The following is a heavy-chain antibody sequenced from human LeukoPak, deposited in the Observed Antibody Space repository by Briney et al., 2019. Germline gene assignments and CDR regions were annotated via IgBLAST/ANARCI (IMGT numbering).Heavy chain of an antibody. D-gene: IGHD2-2*01. CDR1: GFTFSSYW. Sequence: PGGSLRLSCAASGFTFSSYWMSWVRQAPGKGLEWVANIKQDGSEEYYVDSVKGRFTISRDNAKNSLYLQMNSLRAEDTAVYYCARRVGGIVVVPAAPVRAYYYYYYMDVWGKGTTVTVSS. V-gene: IGHV3-7*01. J-gene: IGHJ6*03. CDR3: ARRVGGIVVVPAAPVRAYYYYYYMDV. CDR2: IKQDGSEE.